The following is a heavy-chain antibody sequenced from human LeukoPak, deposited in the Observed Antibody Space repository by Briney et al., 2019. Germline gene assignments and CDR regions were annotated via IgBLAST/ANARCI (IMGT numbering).Heavy chain of an antibody. J-gene: IGHJ3*02. CDR3: ARDRGGSGAPDAFDI. D-gene: IGHD3-10*01. CDR1: GGSITKGGGYYY. Sequence: PSQTLPLTCTISGGSITKGGGYYYWNWIRQHPGKGLEWIGYIYYSGSTYYNPSLKSRISISVDSSKKQFSLRLSSVTAADTAVYYCARDRGGSGAPDAFDIWGQGIMVTVSS. CDR2: IYYSGST. V-gene: IGHV4-31*03.